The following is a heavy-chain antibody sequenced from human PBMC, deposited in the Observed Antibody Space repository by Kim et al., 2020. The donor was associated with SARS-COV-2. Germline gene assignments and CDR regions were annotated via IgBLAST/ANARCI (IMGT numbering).Heavy chain of an antibody. CDR2: ISGSGGST. CDR3: AKAGISHYYYGMDV. J-gene: IGHJ6*02. Sequence: GGSLRLSCAASGFTFSSYAMSWVRQAPGKGLEWVSAISGSGGSTYYADSVKGRFTISRDNSKNTLYLQMNSLRAEDTAVYYCAKAGISHYYYGMDVWGQGTTVTVSS. CDR1: GFTFSSYA. D-gene: IGHD3-3*02. V-gene: IGHV3-23*01.